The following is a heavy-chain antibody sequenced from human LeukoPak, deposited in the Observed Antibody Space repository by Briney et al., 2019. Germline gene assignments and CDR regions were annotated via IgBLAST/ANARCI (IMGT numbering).Heavy chain of an antibody. CDR3: ARYAYGSGPFDY. D-gene: IGHD6-19*01. J-gene: IGHJ4*02. CDR2: IYYSGNT. CDR1: GGSISSYY. V-gene: IGHV4-59*01. Sequence: MASETLSLTCTVSGGSISSYYWSWIRQPPGKWLEWIGYIYYSGNTNYNPSLKSRVTVSVDTSKNQFSLQLNSVTAADTAVYYCARYAYGSGPFDYWGQGTLITVSS.